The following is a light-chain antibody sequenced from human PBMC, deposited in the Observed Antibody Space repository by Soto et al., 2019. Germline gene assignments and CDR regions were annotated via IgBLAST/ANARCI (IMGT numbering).Light chain of an antibody. CDR2: AAS. CDR3: QRYNSAPQT. J-gene: IGKJ1*01. V-gene: IGKV1-27*01. CDR1: QGISNY. Sequence: DIQMTQSPSSLSASVGDRVTITCRASQGISNYLAWYQQKPGRVPKLLIYAASTLQSGVPSRFSGSGSGTDFNLTISSLQPEDVATYYFQRYNSAPQTFGQGTKVEIK.